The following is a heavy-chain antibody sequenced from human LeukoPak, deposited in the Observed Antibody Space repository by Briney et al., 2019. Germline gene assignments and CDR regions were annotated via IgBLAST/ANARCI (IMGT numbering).Heavy chain of an antibody. D-gene: IGHD2-21*02. CDR1: GFSVSNNY. J-gene: IGHJ1*01. V-gene: IGHV3-21*01. Sequence: GGSLRLSCAVSGFSVSNNYMNWVRQAPGKGLEWVSSIDSSSSHIYYADSVKGRFTISRDNTKSSLYLQMNSLRAEDMAVYYCARGYCGGDCYGDWGQGTLVTVSS. CDR2: IDSSSSHI. CDR3: ARGYCGGDCYGD.